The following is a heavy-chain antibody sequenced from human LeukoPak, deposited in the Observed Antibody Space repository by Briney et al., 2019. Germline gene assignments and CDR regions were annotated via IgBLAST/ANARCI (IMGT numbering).Heavy chain of an antibody. J-gene: IGHJ4*02. V-gene: IGHV3-11*01. CDR1: GFTFSDYY. D-gene: IGHD6-6*01. CDR3: ARERAIASRRPYCFDY. CDR2: ISSSGSTI. Sequence: PGGSLRLSCAASGFTFSDYYMSWIRQAPGKGLEWISYISSSGSTIYYADSVKGRFTISRDNARNSLYLRMNSLRAEDTAVYYCARERAIASRRPYCFDYWGQGTLVTVSS.